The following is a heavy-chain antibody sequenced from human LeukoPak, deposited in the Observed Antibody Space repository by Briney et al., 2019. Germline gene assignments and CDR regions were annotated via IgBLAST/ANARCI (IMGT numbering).Heavy chain of an antibody. V-gene: IGHV3-15*01. Sequence: GGSLRLSCAASGFTFSNAWMTWVRQAPGKGLEWVGRLKSKADGGTADYATPVKGRFTISRDDSRNTLYLQMNSLRAEDTAVYYCARYASGFGSGGAYFDYWGQGTLVTVSS. CDR2: LKSKADGGTA. D-gene: IGHD6-19*01. CDR1: GFTFSNAW. J-gene: IGHJ4*02. CDR3: ARYASGFGSGGAYFDY.